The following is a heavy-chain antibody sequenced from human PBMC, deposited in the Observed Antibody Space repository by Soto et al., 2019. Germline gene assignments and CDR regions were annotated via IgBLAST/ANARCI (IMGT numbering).Heavy chain of an antibody. Sequence: GGSLRLSCAASGFTFSSYAMSWVRQAPGKGLEWVSAISGSGGSTYYADSVKGRFTISRDNSKNTLYLQMNSLRAEDTAVYYCAKDRFSLVVVAAIPVWFDPWGQGTLVTVSS. CDR2: ISGSGGST. D-gene: IGHD2-15*01. CDR3: AKDRFSLVVVAAIPVWFDP. J-gene: IGHJ5*02. CDR1: GFTFSSYA. V-gene: IGHV3-23*01.